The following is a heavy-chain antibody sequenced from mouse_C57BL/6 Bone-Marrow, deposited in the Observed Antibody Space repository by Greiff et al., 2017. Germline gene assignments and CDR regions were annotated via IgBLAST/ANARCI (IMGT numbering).Heavy chain of an antibody. D-gene: IGHD1-1*01. CDR2: IDPENGDT. Sequence: EVKVVESGAELVRPGASVKLSCTASGFNIKDDYMHWVKQRPEQGLEWIGWIDPENGDTEYASKFQGKATITADTSSNTAYLQLSSLTSEDTAVYYCTHYYGSSYEYFDVWGTGTTVTVSS. CDR1: GFNIKDDY. V-gene: IGHV14-4*01. J-gene: IGHJ1*03. CDR3: THYYGSSYEYFDV.